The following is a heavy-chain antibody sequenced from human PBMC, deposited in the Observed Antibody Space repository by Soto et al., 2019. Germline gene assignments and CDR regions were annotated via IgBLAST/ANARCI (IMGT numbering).Heavy chain of an antibody. CDR3: ASDRSGGPIVVPWFDP. J-gene: IGHJ5*02. CDR1: GFTFSSYW. CDR2: IKQDGSEK. Sequence: EVQLVESGGGLVQPGGSLRLSCAASGFTFSSYWMSWVSQAPGKGLEWVANIKQDGSEKYYVDSVKGRFTISRDNAKNSLYLQMDSLRAEDTAVYYCASDRSGGPIVVPWFDPWGQGTLVSVSS. D-gene: IGHD2-15*01. V-gene: IGHV3-7*01.